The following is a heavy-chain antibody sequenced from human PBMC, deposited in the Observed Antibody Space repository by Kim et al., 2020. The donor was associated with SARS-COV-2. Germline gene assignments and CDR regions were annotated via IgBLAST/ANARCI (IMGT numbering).Heavy chain of an antibody. J-gene: IGHJ4*02. CDR3: AKDIQWLVPGY. Sequence: KYYADAVKGRFTISRDNSKNTLYLQMNSLRAEDTAVYDCAKDIQWLVPGYWGQGTLVTVSS. CDR2: K. D-gene: IGHD6-19*01. V-gene: IGHV3-30*02.